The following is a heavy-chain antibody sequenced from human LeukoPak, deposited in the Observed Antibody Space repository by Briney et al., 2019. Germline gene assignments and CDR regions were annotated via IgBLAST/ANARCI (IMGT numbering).Heavy chain of an antibody. J-gene: IGHJ4*02. CDR3: ARDPPAAYSRDRNDF. CDR2: IFYDGSKK. V-gene: IGHV3-30-3*01. D-gene: IGHD6-13*01. CDR1: GGSISGAY. Sequence: LTCSVSGGSISGAYWSWIRQAPGKGLEWVSVIFYDGSKKFYADSVKGRFTISRDNSNSTLYLQMNSLRPDDTAMYYCARDPPAAYSRDRNDFWGQGTLVTVSS.